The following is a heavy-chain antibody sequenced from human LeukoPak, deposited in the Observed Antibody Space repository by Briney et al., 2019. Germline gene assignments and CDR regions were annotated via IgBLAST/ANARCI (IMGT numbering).Heavy chain of an antibody. CDR2: FNSDGSAT. V-gene: IGHV3-74*01. CDR1: GFTLRGYW. Sequence: GGSLRLSCAASGFTLRGYWMHWVRQAPGKGLVWLSRFNSDGSATRYADSVKGRFTISRDDAKNTLYLEMNSLRADDTAVYYCARVGYNNGLDSWGQGTLVTVSS. J-gene: IGHJ4*02. CDR3: ARVGYNNGLDS. D-gene: IGHD5-18*01.